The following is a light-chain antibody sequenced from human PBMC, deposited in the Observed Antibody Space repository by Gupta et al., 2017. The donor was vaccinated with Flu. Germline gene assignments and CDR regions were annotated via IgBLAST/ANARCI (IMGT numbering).Light chain of an antibody. CDR2: LGS. J-gene: IGKJ1*01. CDR3: MQALQTPPT. V-gene: IGKV2-28*01. CDR1: QSLLHSNGYNY. Sequence: DIVMTQSPLSLPVTPGEPASISCRSSQSLLHSNGYNYLDWYLQKPGQSPQLLIYLGSNRASGVPDRLSGSGSGTDFTLKISRVEVEDVGVYYCMQALQTPPTFGQGPRWKSN.